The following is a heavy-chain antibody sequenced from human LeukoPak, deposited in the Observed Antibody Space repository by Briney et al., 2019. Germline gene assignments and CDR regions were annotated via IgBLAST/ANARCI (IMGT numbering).Heavy chain of an antibody. CDR1: GFTFSRNG. CDR2: ISYDGSNK. J-gene: IGHJ4*02. CDR3: ARGGYWGDYVFDF. Sequence: GGSLRLSCAASGFTFSRNGMHWVRQAPGKGLEWVAAISYDGSNKWHADSVRGRFTISRDNSKHTLYLQMNSLRAEDTAVYYCARGGYWGDYVFDFWGPGTLVTVSS. D-gene: IGHD4-17*01. V-gene: IGHV3-30*03.